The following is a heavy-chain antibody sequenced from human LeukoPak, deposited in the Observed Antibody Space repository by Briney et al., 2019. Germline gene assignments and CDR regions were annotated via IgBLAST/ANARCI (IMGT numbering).Heavy chain of an antibody. CDR1: GGSISSYY. V-gene: IGHV4-34*01. J-gene: IGHJ3*02. CDR2: INHSGST. D-gene: IGHD3-10*01. Sequence: SETLSLTCTVSGGSISSYYWSWIRQPPGKGLEWIGEINHSGSTNYNPSLKSRVTISVDTSKNQFSLKLSSVTAADTAVYYCASYGSGSYSAFDIWGQGTMVTVSP. CDR3: ASYGSGSYSAFDI.